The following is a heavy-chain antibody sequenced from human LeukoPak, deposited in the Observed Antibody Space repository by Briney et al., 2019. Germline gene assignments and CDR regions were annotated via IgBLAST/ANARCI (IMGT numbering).Heavy chain of an antibody. V-gene: IGHV3-48*02. D-gene: IGHD5-12*01. CDR2: ISSSSSTI. CDR3: ARDLYGYAYGY. CDR1: GFTFSSYS. Sequence: PGGSLRLSCAASGFTFSSYSMNWVRQAPGKGLKWVSYISSSSSTIYYADSVKGRFTISRDNAKNSLYPQMNSLRDEDTAVYYCARDLYGYAYGYWGQGTLVTVSS. J-gene: IGHJ4*02.